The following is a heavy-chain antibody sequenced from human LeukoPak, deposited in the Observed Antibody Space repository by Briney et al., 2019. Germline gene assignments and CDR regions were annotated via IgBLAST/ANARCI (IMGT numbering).Heavy chain of an antibody. V-gene: IGHV3-7*03. CDR2: VNRDGSET. J-gene: IGHJ6*02. CDR3: ARNNGMDV. CDR1: GFALSSHW. Sequence: GGSLRLSWAASGFALSSHWMTWVRQVPGRGPEWVANVNRDGSETYYLDSVKGRFTISKDNAKNSLYLQMNSLRAEDTALYHCARNNGMDVWGQGTTVIVSS.